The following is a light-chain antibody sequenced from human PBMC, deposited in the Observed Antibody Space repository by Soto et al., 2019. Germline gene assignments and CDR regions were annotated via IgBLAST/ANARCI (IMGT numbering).Light chain of an antibody. V-gene: IGKV3-20*01. CDR2: GAS. CDR3: QQCGSSPSIT. Sequence: EIVLTQSPGTLSLSPGERATLSCRASQSVSSSYLAWYQQKPGQAPRLLIYGASSRATGIPDRFSGSGSGTDFTLTISRLEPEDFAVYYCQQCGSSPSITFGQGTRLEI. CDR1: QSVSSSY. J-gene: IGKJ5*01.